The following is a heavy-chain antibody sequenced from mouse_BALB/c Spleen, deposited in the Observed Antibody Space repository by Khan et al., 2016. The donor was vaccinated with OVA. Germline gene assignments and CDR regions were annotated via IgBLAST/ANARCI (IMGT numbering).Heavy chain of an antibody. D-gene: IGHD1-1*02. Sequence: EVELVESGGDLVKPGGSLKLSCAASGFTFSSYGMSWVRQTPDKRLEWVATISSGGSYTYYPDSVKGRFTISRDNAKNTLYLQMSSLKSEDTAMYYCVRQSCGYFDYWGQGTTLTVSS. CDR3: VRQSCGYFDY. J-gene: IGHJ2*01. CDR1: GFTFSSYG. CDR2: ISSGGSYT. V-gene: IGHV5-6*01.